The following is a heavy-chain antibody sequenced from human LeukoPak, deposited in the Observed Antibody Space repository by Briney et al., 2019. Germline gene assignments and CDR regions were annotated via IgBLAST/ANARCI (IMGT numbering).Heavy chain of an antibody. CDR3: ARHRQGHSVTYDSFDI. J-gene: IGHJ3*02. Sequence: GGSLRLSCAASGFTFNIYTMNCVRQAPGKGLEGVSSIRGGSSYIYSADRMKGRFTISRDNAKNSLYLKMNSLRAEDTAVYYCARHRQGHSVTYDSFDIWGQGTMVTVSS. V-gene: IGHV3-21*01. D-gene: IGHD4-17*01. CDR1: GFTFNIYT. CDR2: IRGGSSYI.